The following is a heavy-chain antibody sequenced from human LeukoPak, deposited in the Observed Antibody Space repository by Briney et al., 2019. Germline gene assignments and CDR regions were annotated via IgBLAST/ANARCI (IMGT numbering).Heavy chain of an antibody. CDR3: ADCSSTSCPGWGAFDI. D-gene: IGHD2-2*01. J-gene: IGHJ3*02. Sequence: ASVKVSCKASGGTFSSYAVSWVRQAPGQGLEWMGGIIPIFGTANYAQKFQGRGTITADESTSTAYMELSSLRSEDTAVYYCADCSSTSCPGWGAFDIWGQGTMVTVSS. V-gene: IGHV1-69*01. CDR1: GGTFSSYA. CDR2: IIPIFGTA.